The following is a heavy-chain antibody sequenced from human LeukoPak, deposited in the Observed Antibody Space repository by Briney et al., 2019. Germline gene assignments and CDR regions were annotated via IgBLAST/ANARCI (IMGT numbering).Heavy chain of an antibody. CDR1: GYTFTSYY. D-gene: IGHD2-2*02. CDR3: ARVAAEVVGVPGAIGFGWLRRDYYYMDA. CDR2: INPSGGST. Sequence: ASVKVSCKASGYTFTSYYMHWVRQAPGEGLEWMGIINPSGGSTSYAQKFQGRVTMTRDMSTSTVYMELSSLRSEDTAVYYCARVAAEVVGVPGAIGFGWLRRDYYYMDAWGKGTTVTVSS. J-gene: IGHJ6*03. V-gene: IGHV1-46*01.